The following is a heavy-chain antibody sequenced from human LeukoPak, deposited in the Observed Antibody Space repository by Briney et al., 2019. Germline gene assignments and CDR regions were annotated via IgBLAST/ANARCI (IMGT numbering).Heavy chain of an antibody. D-gene: IGHD4-17*01. J-gene: IGHJ4*02. CDR2: INHSGST. CDR3: ARANTGNDY. V-gene: IGHV4-34*01. CDR1: GGSFSGYY. Sequence: PSETLSLTCAVYGGSFSGYYWSWIRQPPGKGLEWIGEINHSGSTNYNPSLKSRVTISVDTSKNQFSLKLSSVTAADTAVYYCARANTGNDYWGQGTLVTVSS.